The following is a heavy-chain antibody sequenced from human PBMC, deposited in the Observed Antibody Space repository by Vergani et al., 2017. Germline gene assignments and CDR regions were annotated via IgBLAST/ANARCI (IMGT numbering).Heavy chain of an antibody. D-gene: IGHD4-17*01. V-gene: IGHV5-51*01. J-gene: IGHJ6*03. CDR2: IYPGDSDT. CDR3: ARRYSRGFSSYGDYYMDV. CDR1: GYSFTSYW. Sequence: EVQLVQSGAEVKKPGESLKISCKGSGYSFTSYWIGWVRQMPGKGLEWMGIIYPGDSDTRYSPSFQGQVTISADKSISTAYLQWSSLKASDTAMYYCARRYSRGFSSYGDYYMDVWGKGTTVTVSS.